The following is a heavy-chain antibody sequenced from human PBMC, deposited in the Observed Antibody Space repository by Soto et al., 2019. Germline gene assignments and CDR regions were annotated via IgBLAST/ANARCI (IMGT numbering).Heavy chain of an antibody. CDR1: GGSISSYY. V-gene: IGHV4-59*08. CDR2: IYYSGST. Sequence: PSETLSLTCTVSGGSISSYYWSWIRQPPGKGLEWIGYIYYSGSTNYNPSLKSRVTISVDTSKNQFSLKLSSVTAADTAVYYCARQRAYSSGFFWFDPWGQGTLVTVSS. J-gene: IGHJ5*02. D-gene: IGHD6-19*01. CDR3: ARQRAYSSGFFWFDP.